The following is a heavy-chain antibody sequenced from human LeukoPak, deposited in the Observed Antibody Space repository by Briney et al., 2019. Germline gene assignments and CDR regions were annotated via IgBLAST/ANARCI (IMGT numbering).Heavy chain of an antibody. CDR3: ARHVPVGATMGFDY. CDR1: GGSFSGYY. CDR2: INHSGST. J-gene: IGHJ4*02. Sequence: SETLSLTCAVYGGSFSGYYWSWIRQPPGKGLEWIGEINHSGSTNYNPSLKSRVTISVDTSKNQFSLKLNSVTAADTAVYYCARHVPVGATMGFDYWGQGTLVTVSS. V-gene: IGHV4-34*01. D-gene: IGHD1-26*01.